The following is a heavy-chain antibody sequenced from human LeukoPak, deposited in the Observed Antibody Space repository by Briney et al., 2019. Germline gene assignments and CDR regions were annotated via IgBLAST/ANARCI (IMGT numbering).Heavy chain of an antibody. CDR3: ATRNNYDFWSGPFDY. Sequence: GGSLRLSCAASGFTFSSYAMHWVRQAPGKGLEWVAVISYDGSNKYYADSVKGRFTISRDNYKNTLYLQMNSLRAEDTAVYYCATRNNYDFWSGPFDYWGQGTLVTVSS. D-gene: IGHD3-3*01. CDR2: ISYDGSNK. J-gene: IGHJ4*02. V-gene: IGHV3-30*04. CDR1: GFTFSSYA.